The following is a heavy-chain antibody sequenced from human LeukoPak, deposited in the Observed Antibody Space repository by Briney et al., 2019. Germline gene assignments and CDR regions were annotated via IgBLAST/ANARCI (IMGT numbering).Heavy chain of an antibody. V-gene: IGHV4-39*07. J-gene: IGHJ5*02. CDR2: IYYSGST. CDR1: GGSISSNSYY. D-gene: IGHD2-21*02. CDR3: ARRFCGGDCYINWLDH. Sequence: SETLSLTCAVSGGSISSNSYYWGWIRQPPGKGLEWIGSIYYSGSTYYNPSLKSRVTISVDTSKSQFSLKMRSVTAADTAVFYCARRFCGGDCYINWLDHWGQGTLVTASS.